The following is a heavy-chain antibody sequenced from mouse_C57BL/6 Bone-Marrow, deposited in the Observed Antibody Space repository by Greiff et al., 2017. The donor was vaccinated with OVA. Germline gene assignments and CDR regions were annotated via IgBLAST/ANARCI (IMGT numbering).Heavy chain of an antibody. D-gene: IGHD1-1*02. J-gene: IGHJ1*03. V-gene: IGHV7-3*01. CDR2: IRNKANGYTT. Sequence: EVKLVESGGGLVQPGGSLSLSCAASGFTFTDYYMSWVRQPPGKALEWLGFIRNKANGYTTEYSASVKGRFTISRDNSQSILYLQMNALRAEDSATYYCASWYRPGWYFDVWGTGTTVTVSS. CDR3: ASWYRPGWYFDV. CDR1: GFTFTDYY.